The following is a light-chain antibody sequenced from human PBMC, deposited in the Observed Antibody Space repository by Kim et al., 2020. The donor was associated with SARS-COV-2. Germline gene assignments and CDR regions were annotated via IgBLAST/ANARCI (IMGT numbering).Light chain of an antibody. Sequence: ASVGDRVTSTGRDSQSIYITLAWYQQKPGKAPKLLIYKASSLQSGVTARISGSGSGTDFTLTISSLQPDDLATYYCQQYNKYPWTFGQGTKVDIK. CDR1: QSIYIT. J-gene: IGKJ1*01. CDR3: QQYNKYPWT. V-gene: IGKV1-5*03. CDR2: KAS.